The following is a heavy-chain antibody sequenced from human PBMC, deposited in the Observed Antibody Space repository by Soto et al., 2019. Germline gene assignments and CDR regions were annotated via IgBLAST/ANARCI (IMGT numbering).Heavy chain of an antibody. CDR2: ISGSGGST. CDR3: AKDYRDGYNYHVPKHNWFDP. D-gene: IGHD5-12*01. Sequence: GGSLRLSCAASGFTFSTYAMTWVRQTPGKGLEWVSAISGSGGSTYYADSVKGRFTISRDNSKNTLYLQMNSLRAEDTAVHYCAKDYRDGYNYHVPKHNWFDPWGQGTLVTVSS. V-gene: IGHV3-23*01. CDR1: GFTFSTYA. J-gene: IGHJ5*02.